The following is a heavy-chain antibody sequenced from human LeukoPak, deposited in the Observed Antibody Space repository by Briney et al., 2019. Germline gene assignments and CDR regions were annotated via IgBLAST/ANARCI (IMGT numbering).Heavy chain of an antibody. CDR2: INPSGGST. D-gene: IGHD6-13*01. CDR3: ARDSGYSSSWYVYYYYGMDV. V-gene: IGHV1-46*01. J-gene: IGHJ6*02. Sequence: ASVTVSCKASGYTFTSYYMHWVRQAPGQGLEWMGIINPSGGSTSYAQKFQGRVTMTRDTSTSTVYMELSSLRSEDTAVYYCARDSGYSSSWYVYYYYGMDVWGQGTTVTVSS. CDR1: GYTFTSYY.